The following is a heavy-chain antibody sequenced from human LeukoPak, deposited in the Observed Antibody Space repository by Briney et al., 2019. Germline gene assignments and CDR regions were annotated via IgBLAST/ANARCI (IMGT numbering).Heavy chain of an antibody. CDR2: ISYDGSNK. CDR1: GFTFSSNG. J-gene: IGHJ4*02. D-gene: IGHD5-12*01. CDR3: VGDFGYDIEPCFDY. Sequence: PGRSLRLSCAAAGFTFSSNGFHWVRQAPGKGLEWVAVISYDGSNKYYADSVKGRFTISRDNSKNTLYLQMNSLRAEDTAVYYCVGDFGYDIEPCFDYWGQGTLVTVSS. V-gene: IGHV3-30*03.